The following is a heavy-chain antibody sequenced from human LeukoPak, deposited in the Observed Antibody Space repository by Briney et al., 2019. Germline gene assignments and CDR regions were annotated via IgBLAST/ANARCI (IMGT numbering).Heavy chain of an antibody. V-gene: IGHV3-23*01. CDR1: GFTFSSYA. D-gene: IGHD2-2*01. CDR2: ISGSGGST. Sequence: GGSLRLSCAASGFTFSSYAMSWVRQAPGEGLEWVSAISGSGGSTYYADSVKGRFTISRDNSKNTLYLQMSSLRAEDTAVYYCAKDGGYCSSTSCYFDCWGQGTLVTVSS. CDR3: AKDGGYCSSTSCYFDC. J-gene: IGHJ4*02.